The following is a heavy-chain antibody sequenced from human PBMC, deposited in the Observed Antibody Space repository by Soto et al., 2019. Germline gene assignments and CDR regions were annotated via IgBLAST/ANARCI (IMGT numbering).Heavy chain of an antibody. V-gene: IGHV4-61*01. Sequence: PSETLCLTCTVSGGSVSIGFHYWGWIRQPPGKGLEWIGNIYYSGSTNYNPSLKSRVTISVDTSKNQFSLKLNSATAADTAVYYCARRPATAFYYFDYWGQGTLVTVS. CDR1: GGSVSIGFHY. J-gene: IGHJ4*02. CDR3: ARRPATAFYYFDY. CDR2: IYYSGST. D-gene: IGHD2-21*02.